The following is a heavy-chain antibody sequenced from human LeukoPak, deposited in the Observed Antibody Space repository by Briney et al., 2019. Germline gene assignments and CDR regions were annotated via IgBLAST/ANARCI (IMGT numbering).Heavy chain of an antibody. CDR3: ARDKQWLFCFDQ. CDR2: ISYDGTNK. D-gene: IGHD6-19*01. CDR1: GFSFSDYA. V-gene: IGHV3-30-3*01. J-gene: IGHJ4*02. Sequence: GGSLRLSCGASGFSFSDYAMHWVRQAPAKGLEWVAVISYDGTNKHYADSVKGRFTISRDNSKNTLYLQMNSLRAEGTAVYYCARDKQWLFCFDQWGQGTPVTVSS.